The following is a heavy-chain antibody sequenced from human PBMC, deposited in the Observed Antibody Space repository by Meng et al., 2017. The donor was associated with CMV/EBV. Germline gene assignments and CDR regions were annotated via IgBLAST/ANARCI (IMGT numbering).Heavy chain of an antibody. J-gene: IGHJ4*02. CDR1: GFTFSSYW. CDR2: IKQDGSEK. D-gene: IGHD3-3*01. Sequence: GESLKISCAASGFTFSSYWMSWVRQAPGKGLEWVANIKQDGSEKYYVDSVKGRFTISRDNAKNSLYLQMNSLRAEDTAVYYCATSYDFWSLYFDCWGQGTLVTVSS. V-gene: IGHV3-7*01. CDR3: ATSYDFWSLYFDC.